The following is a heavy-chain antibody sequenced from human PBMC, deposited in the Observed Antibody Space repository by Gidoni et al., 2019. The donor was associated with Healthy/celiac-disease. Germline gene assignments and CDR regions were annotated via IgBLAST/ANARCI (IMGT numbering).Heavy chain of an antibody. CDR1: GFTFSRYS. J-gene: IGHJ4*02. V-gene: IGHV3-21*01. Sequence: EVQLVESGGGLVKPGGSLRLPCAAAGFTFSRYSMNWVRQAPGKGLEWVSSISSSSSYIYYADSVKGRFTISRDNAKNSLYLQMNSLRAEDTAVYYCARFYYDSSGYPTRGYWGQGTLVTVSS. CDR2: ISSSSSYI. D-gene: IGHD3-22*01. CDR3: ARFYYDSSGYPTRGY.